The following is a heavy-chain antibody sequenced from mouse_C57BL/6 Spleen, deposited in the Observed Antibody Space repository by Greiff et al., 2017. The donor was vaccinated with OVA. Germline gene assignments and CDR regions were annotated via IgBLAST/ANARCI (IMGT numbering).Heavy chain of an antibody. Sequence: QVQLQQPGAELVKPGASVKLSCKASGYTFTSYWMHWVKQRPGQGLEWIGMIHPNSGSTNYNEKFKSKATLTVDKSSSTAYMQLSSLTSEDSAVYYCAAYYSNSVDYYAMDYWGQGTSVTVSS. CDR2: IHPNSGST. CDR3: AAYYSNSVDYYAMDY. CDR1: GYTFTSYW. V-gene: IGHV1-64*01. D-gene: IGHD2-5*01. J-gene: IGHJ4*01.